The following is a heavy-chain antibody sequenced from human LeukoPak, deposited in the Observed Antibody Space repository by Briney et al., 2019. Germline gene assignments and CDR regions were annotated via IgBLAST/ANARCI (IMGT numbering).Heavy chain of an antibody. J-gene: IGHJ4*02. Sequence: GGSLRLSCAASGFTFSSYAMSWVRQAPGKGLEWVSTISGSGGSTYYADSVKGRFTISRDNSKNTLYLQMNSLRAEDTAVYYCAKDGLDIVVVPAAIPWGFDYWGQGTLVTVSS. CDR2: ISGSGGST. D-gene: IGHD2-2*02. CDR3: AKDGLDIVVVPAAIPWGFDY. V-gene: IGHV3-23*01. CDR1: GFTFSSYA.